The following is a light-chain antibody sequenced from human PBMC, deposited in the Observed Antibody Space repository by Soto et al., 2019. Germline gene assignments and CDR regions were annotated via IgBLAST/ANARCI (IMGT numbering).Light chain of an antibody. CDR2: GAS. Sequence: EIVLTQSPDTLSVSPGERATLSCRASQSVGSSLAWYQQKPGQAPRLLIYGASTRATGIPARFSGSGSGTEFTLTISSLQSEDFAVYYCQQYNNWPFTFGPGTNVDI. CDR1: QSVGSS. J-gene: IGKJ3*01. CDR3: QQYNNWPFT. V-gene: IGKV3-15*01.